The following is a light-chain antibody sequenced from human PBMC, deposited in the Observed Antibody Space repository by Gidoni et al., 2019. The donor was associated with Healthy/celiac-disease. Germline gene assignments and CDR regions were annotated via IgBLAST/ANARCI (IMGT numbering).Light chain of an antibody. CDR3: QQYNSYPGT. V-gene: IGKV1-5*03. J-gene: IGKJ1*01. Sequence: DIKRTQFPSTRSASVGDRVTITCRASQSISSWLAWYQQKPGKAPKLLIYKASSLESGVPSRFSGSGSGTEFTLTISSLQPDDFATYYCQQYNSYPGTFGQXTKVEIK. CDR2: KAS. CDR1: QSISSW.